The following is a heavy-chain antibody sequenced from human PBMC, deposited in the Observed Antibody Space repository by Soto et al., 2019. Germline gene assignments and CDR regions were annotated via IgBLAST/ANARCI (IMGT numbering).Heavy chain of an antibody. V-gene: IGHV3-15*01. CDR2: IKSKTDGGTT. CDR3: TTGYCSSTSCFDYYYYGMDV. CDR1: GFTFSNAW. J-gene: IGHJ6*02. D-gene: IGHD2-2*01. Sequence: PGGSLRLSCAASGFTFSNAWMSWVRQAPGKGLEWVGRIKSKTDGGTTDYAAPVKGRFTISRDDSKNTLYLQMNSLKTEDTAVYYCTTGYCSSTSCFDYYYYGMDVWGQGTTVTVSS.